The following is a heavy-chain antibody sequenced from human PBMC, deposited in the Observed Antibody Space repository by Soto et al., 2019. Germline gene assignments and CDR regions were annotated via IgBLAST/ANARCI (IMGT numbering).Heavy chain of an antibody. CDR2: IYYSGST. V-gene: IGHV4-39*01. J-gene: IGHJ2*01. Sequence: SETLSLTCTVSGGSISSSSYYWGWIRQPPGKGLEWIGSIYYSGSTYYNPSLKSRVTISVDTSKNQFSLKLSSVTAADTAVYYCATIYGDYVWYFDLWGRGTLVTVSS. CDR1: GGSISSSSYY. CDR3: ATIYGDYVWYFDL. D-gene: IGHD4-17*01.